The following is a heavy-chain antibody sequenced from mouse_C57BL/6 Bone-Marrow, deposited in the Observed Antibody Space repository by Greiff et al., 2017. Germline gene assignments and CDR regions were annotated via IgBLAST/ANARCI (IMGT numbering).Heavy chain of an antibody. CDR3: ASGTVYAMDY. CDR1: GYSITSGYY. Sequence: VQLKESGPGLVKPSQSLSLTCSVTGYSITSGYYWNWIRQFPGNKLEWMGYISYDGSNNYNPSLKNRISFTRDTSKNQFFLKLNSVTTEDTATYDCASGTVYAMDYWGQGTSVTVSS. V-gene: IGHV3-6*01. CDR2: ISYDGSN. D-gene: IGHD4-1*01. J-gene: IGHJ4*01.